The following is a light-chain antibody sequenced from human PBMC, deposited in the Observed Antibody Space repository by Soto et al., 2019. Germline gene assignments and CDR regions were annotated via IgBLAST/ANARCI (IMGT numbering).Light chain of an antibody. V-gene: IGKV1-5*03. CDR3: QHYNSYSEA. Sequence: DIQMTQSPSTLSGSVGDRVTITCRASQTISSWLAWYQQKPGKAPKLLIYKASTLKSGVPSRFSGSGSGTEFTLTISSLQPDDFAPYYCQHYNSYSEAFGQGTKVELQ. CDR2: KAS. CDR1: QTISSW. J-gene: IGKJ1*01.